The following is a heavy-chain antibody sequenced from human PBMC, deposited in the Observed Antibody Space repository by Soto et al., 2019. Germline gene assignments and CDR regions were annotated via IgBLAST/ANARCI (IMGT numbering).Heavy chain of an antibody. CDR2: INHSGST. CDR3: ARSNPEMATILYYYYGMDV. CDR1: GGSFSGYY. J-gene: IGHJ6*02. D-gene: IGHD5-12*01. V-gene: IGHV4-34*01. Sequence: SETLSLTCAVYGGSFSGYYWSWIRQPPGKGLEWIGEINHSGSTNYNPSLKSRVTISVDTSNNQFSLKLSSVTAADTAVYYGARSNPEMATILYYYYGMDVWGQGTTVTVSS.